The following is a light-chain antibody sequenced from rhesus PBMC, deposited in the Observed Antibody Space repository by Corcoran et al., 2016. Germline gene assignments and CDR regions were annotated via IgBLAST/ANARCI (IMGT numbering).Light chain of an antibody. CDR1: QGIGKN. Sequence: DIQMTQSPSSLSASVGDTVTITCRASQGIGKNLAWYQQRPGKVPKLLIYSASSLESGIPSRFTGRGSGTDFTLTISSLQPEDFATYYCQHGYVTPFTFGPGTKLEIK. V-gene: IGKV1S17*01. CDR3: QHGYVTPFT. J-gene: IGKJ3*01. CDR2: SAS.